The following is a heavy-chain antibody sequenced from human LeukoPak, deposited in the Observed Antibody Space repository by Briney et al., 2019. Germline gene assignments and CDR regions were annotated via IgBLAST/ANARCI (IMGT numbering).Heavy chain of an antibody. CDR2: ISYDGSNK. J-gene: IGHJ6*02. CDR3: ARPPYDYVHYYYGMDV. CDR1: GFTFSSYA. Sequence: GGSLRLSCAASGFTFSSYAMHWVRQAPGKGLEWVAVISYDGSNKHYADSVKGRFTISRDNSKNTLYLQMNSLRAEDTAVYYCARPPYDYVHYYYGMDVWGQGTTVTVSS. V-gene: IGHV3-30-3*01. D-gene: IGHD3-16*01.